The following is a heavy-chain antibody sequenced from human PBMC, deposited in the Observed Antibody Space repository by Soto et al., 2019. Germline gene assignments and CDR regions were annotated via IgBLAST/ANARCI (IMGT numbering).Heavy chain of an antibody. CDR1: VFTFSGYS. J-gene: IGHJ6*02. V-gene: IGHV3-21*01. D-gene: IGHD2-21*02. CDR3: ARDDPGTGDNYYYYGMDV. CDR2: ISSSSSYI. Sequence: VGPLRLSCASSVFTFSGYSMNCVRHSPGKWLEWVSSISSSSSYIYYADSVKGRFTISRDNAKNSLYLQMNSLRAEDTAVYYCARDDPGTGDNYYYYGMDVWGQGTTVTVSS.